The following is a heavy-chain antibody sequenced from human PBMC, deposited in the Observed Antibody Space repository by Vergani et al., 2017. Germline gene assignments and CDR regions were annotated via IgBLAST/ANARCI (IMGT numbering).Heavy chain of an antibody. V-gene: IGHV4-61*02. J-gene: IGHJ3*02. CDR3: ARGNPYVDFDI. D-gene: IGHD3-16*01. CDR1: GVSFNSGSYY. CDR2: IHTNGVI. Sequence: QVQLQESGPGLVKPSQTLSLTCTVSGVSFNSGSYYWSWLRQPAGKRLEWIGRIHTNGVIHHNPALNSRATISVDTSRNQISLKLTSGTATDTASYFCARGNPYVDFDIWVQGTMITVSS.